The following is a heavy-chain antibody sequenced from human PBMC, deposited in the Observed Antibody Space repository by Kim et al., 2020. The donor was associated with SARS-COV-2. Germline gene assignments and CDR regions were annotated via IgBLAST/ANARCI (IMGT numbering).Heavy chain of an antibody. CDR1: GFTFDDYA. V-gene: IGHV3-9*01. J-gene: IGHJ5*02. CDR2: ISWNSGSI. D-gene: IGHD3-10*01. CDR3: AKVQYGSGSGWFDP. Sequence: GGSLRLSCAASGFTFDDYAMHWVRQAPGKGLEWVSGISWNSGSIGYADSVKGRFTISRDNAKNSLYLQMNSLRAEDTALYYCAKVQYGSGSGWFDPWGQG.